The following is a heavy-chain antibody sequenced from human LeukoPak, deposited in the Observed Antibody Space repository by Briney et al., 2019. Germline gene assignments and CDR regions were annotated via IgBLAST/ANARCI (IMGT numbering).Heavy chain of an antibody. J-gene: IGHJ4*02. CDR3: ARDGSPYDSSGYYYPY. CDR2: ISGYDANT. V-gene: IGHV1-18*01. D-gene: IGHD3-22*01. CDR1: GYTFTSYG. Sequence: ASVKVSCKASGYTFTSYGIIWVRQAPGQGLEWMGWISGYDANTNCAQKLQGRVTMTTDTSTSTAYMELRSLRSDDTAVYYCARDGSPYDSSGYYYPYWGQGTLVTVSS.